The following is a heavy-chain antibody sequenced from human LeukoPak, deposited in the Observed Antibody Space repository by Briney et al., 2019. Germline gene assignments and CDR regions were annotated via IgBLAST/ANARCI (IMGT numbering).Heavy chain of an antibody. Sequence: GGSLRLSCAASGFTFSSYWMHWVRQAPGKGLVWVSRINSDGSSTSYADSVKGRFTISRDNAKNTLYLQMNSLRAEDTAVYYCARPGGHGYWYFDLWGRGTLVTVSS. J-gene: IGHJ2*01. V-gene: IGHV3-74*01. CDR2: INSDGSST. CDR3: ARPGGHGYWYFDL. CDR1: GFTFSSYW. D-gene: IGHD5-12*01.